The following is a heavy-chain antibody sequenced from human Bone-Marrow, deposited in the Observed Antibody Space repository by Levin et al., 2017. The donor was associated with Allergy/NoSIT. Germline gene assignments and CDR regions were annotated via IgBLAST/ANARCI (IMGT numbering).Heavy chain of an antibody. D-gene: IGHD3-10*01. J-gene: IGHJ4*02. V-gene: IGHV3-23*01. Sequence: GESLKISCAASGFTFSTYVMSWVRQAPGKGLEWVSSIFAGGGGTYVDSVQGRFTISRDNSKNTLYLQLNSLRDEDTAVYYCARVMSPGAGGRGWFGGGGTYVASGKGRFTNSGDKSKNERYWQRNSLGDEDTAVYDCAGGVSPGGGRSGWYGGDDCWGQGTLVTVSS. CDR3: ARVMSPGAGGRGWFGGGGTYVASGKGRFTNSGDKSKNERYWQRNSLGDEDTAVYDCAGGVSPGGGRSGWYGGDDC. CDR1: GFTFSTYV. CDR2: IFAGGGGT.